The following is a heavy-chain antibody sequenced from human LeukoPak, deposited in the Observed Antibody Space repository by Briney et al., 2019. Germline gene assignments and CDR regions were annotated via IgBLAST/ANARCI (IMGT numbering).Heavy chain of an antibody. Sequence: GGSLRPSCAASGFSFSRFYMSWVRQTPGKALEWISYIPTSGISVQYAVSVRGRFTASRDDAKNSLHLQMDSLRVEDTAVYYCTRAVGLGPGAHFDQWGQGALVIVSS. CDR3: TRAVGLGPGAHFDQ. CDR1: GFSFSRFY. V-gene: IGHV3-11*01. D-gene: IGHD1-26*01. J-gene: IGHJ4*02. CDR2: IPTSGISV.